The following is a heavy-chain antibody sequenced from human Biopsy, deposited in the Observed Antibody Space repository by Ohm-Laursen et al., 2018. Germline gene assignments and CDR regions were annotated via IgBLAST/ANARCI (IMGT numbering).Heavy chain of an antibody. V-gene: IGHV3-21*06. Sequence: SLRLSCAASGFIFSDYGMHWVRQAPGKGLEWVSSISASSSYIHYADSVKGRFTVSRDNAKNSLYLQMNSLRAADTAIYYCATELLPPGVGGPWLDSWGQGTPVTVSS. CDR1: GFIFSDYG. J-gene: IGHJ5*01. D-gene: IGHD3-16*01. CDR3: ATELLPPGVGGPWLDS. CDR2: ISASSSYI.